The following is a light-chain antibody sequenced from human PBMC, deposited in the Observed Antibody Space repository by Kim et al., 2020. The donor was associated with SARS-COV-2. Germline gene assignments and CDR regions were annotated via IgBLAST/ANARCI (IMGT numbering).Light chain of an antibody. Sequence: PGQSITISGTGTSSDVGGYNYVSWYQQHPGKAPKLMIYDVSNRPSGVSNRFSGSKSGNTASLTISGLQAEDEADYYCSSYTSSSTSFGGGTQLTVL. J-gene: IGLJ2*01. CDR2: DVS. CDR3: SSYTSSSTS. V-gene: IGLV2-14*03. CDR1: SSDVGGYNY.